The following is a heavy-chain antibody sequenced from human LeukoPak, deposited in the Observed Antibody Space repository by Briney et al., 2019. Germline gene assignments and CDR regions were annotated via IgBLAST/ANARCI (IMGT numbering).Heavy chain of an antibody. J-gene: IGHJ4*02. CDR2: IGTAGDT. Sequence: GGSLRLSCAASGFTFSSYDMHWVRQATGKGLEWVSAIGTAGDTYYPGSVKGRFTISRENAKNSLYLQMNSLRAGDTAVYYCARRAGRGRYFDYWGQGTLVTVSS. CDR3: ARRAGRGRYFDY. D-gene: IGHD6-19*01. CDR1: GFTFSSYD. V-gene: IGHV3-13*01.